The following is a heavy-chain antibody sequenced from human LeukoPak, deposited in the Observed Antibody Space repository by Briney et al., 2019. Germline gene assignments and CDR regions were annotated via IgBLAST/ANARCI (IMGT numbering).Heavy chain of an antibody. D-gene: IGHD3-22*01. Sequence: SETLSLTCTVSGGSISSSSYYWGWGRQPPGKGLEWIGSIYYSGSTYYNPSLKSRVTISVDTSKNQFSLKLSSVTAADTAVYYCARRRYYYDSSGYDYFDYWGQGTLVTVSS. V-gene: IGHV4-39*01. CDR2: IYYSGST. CDR1: GGSISSSSYY. J-gene: IGHJ4*02. CDR3: ARRRYYYDSSGYDYFDY.